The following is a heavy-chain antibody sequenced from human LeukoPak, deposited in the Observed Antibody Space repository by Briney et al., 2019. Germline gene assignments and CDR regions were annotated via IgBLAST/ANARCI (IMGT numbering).Heavy chain of an antibody. Sequence: ASVKVSCKASGYTFTGYYMHWVRQAPRQGLEWIGWINPNSGVTNYAQKFQGRVTITRRTSISAAYTELSRLRYNSTPLSFISRDAEGGGPDHALDIWGQGTMVTVSS. CDR2: INPNSGVT. V-gene: IGHV1-2*02. D-gene: IGHD3-16*01. CDR3: SRDAEGGGPDHALDI. CDR1: GYTFTGYY. J-gene: IGHJ3*02.